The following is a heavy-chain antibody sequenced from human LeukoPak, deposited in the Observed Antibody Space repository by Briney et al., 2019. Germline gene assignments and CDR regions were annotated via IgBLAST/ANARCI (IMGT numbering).Heavy chain of an antibody. D-gene: IGHD3-22*01. CDR1: GFTFSSYT. CDR3: ARIITLHYYDSSGYSSPFDY. V-gene: IGHV3-30*04. CDR2: IYIIGASK. J-gene: IGHJ4*02. Sequence: PGTSLRLSCAASGFTFSSYTMYWVRQTPGKGLKWVAVIYIIGASKTYADSLKGRFTISRDISKTTLYLELSSLRFEDTAIYYCARIITLHYYDSSGYSSPFDYWGQGTLVTVSS.